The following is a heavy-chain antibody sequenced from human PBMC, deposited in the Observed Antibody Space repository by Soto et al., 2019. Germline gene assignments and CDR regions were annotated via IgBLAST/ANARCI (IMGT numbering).Heavy chain of an antibody. D-gene: IGHD6-13*01. Sequence: PGESLKISCKGSGYSFTSYWIGWVRQMPGKGLEWMGIIYPGDSDTRYSPSFQGQVTISADKSISTAYLQWSSLKASDTAMYYCASTSIAAAGKDYNWFDHWGQGTLVTVSS. J-gene: IGHJ5*02. CDR2: IYPGDSDT. CDR1: GYSFTSYW. V-gene: IGHV5-51*01. CDR3: ASTSIAAAGKDYNWFDH.